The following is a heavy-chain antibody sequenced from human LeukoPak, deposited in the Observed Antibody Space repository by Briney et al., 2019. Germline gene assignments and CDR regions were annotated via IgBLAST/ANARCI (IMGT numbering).Heavy chain of an antibody. Sequence: PGGSLRLSCAASGFTFDDYGMSWVRQAPGKGLEWVSGINRNGGSTGYADSVKGRFTISRDNAKNSLYLQMNSLRAEDTALYYCARGKAIFGVVVDAFDIWGQGTMVTVSS. D-gene: IGHD3-3*01. CDR2: INRNGGST. V-gene: IGHV3-20*04. CDR3: ARGKAIFGVVVDAFDI. CDR1: GFTFDDYG. J-gene: IGHJ3*02.